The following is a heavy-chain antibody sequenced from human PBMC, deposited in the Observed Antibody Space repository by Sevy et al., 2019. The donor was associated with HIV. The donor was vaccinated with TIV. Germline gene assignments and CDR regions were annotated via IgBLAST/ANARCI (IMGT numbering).Heavy chain of an antibody. CDR2: IYYTGST. V-gene: IGHV4-39*01. Sequence: SETLSLTCSVSGGSISSIYYHWGWIRQPPGKGLEWIGGIYYTGSTYYNPSLKSRVTISVDTSKNQFSLKLTSVTAADTAVYYCVRLEAGYSLGIWGQGTLVTVSS. D-gene: IGHD5-18*01. CDR3: VRLEAGYSLGI. CDR1: GGSISSIYYH. J-gene: IGHJ4*02.